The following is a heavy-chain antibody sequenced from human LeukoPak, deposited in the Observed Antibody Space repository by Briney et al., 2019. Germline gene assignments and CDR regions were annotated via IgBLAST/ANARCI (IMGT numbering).Heavy chain of an antibody. V-gene: IGHV4-59*08. D-gene: IGHD5-12*01. Sequence: SETLSLTCTVSGGSISSYYWSWIRQPPGKGLEWIGYIYYSGSTNYNPSLKSRVTISVDTSKNQFSLKLSSVTAADTAVYYCARLRWLRINWFDPWGQGTLVTVSS. CDR3: ARLRWLRINWFDP. J-gene: IGHJ5*02. CDR2: IYYSGST. CDR1: GGSISSYY.